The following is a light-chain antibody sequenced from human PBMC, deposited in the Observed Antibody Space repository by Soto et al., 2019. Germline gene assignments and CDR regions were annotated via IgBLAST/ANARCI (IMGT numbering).Light chain of an antibody. J-gene: IGKJ1*01. CDR1: QSISSW. CDR2: KAS. Sequence: DIQLTQSPSTLSDAVGDRVTITCRASQSISSWLAWYQQKPGKAPKLLIYKASTLKSGVPSRFSGSGSGTEFTLTISSLQPDDFATYYCQHYNSYSEAFGQGTKV. CDR3: QHYNSYSEA. V-gene: IGKV1-5*03.